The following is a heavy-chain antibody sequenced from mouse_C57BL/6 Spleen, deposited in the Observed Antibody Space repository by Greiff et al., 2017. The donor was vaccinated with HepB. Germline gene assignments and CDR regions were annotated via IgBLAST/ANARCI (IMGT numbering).Heavy chain of an antibody. CDR1: GYAFSSSW. V-gene: IGHV1-82*01. D-gene: IGHD1-1*01. CDR2: IYPGDGDT. Sequence: VQVVESGPELVKPGASVKISCKASGYAFSSSWMNWVKQRPGKGLEWIGRIYPGDGDTNYNGKFKGKATLTADKSSSTAYMQLSSLTSEDSAVYFCARGNYYGSTFDYWGQGTTLTVSS. CDR3: ARGNYYGSTFDY. J-gene: IGHJ2*01.